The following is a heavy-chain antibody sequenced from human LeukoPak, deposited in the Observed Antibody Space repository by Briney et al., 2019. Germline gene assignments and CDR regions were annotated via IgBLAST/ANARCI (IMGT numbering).Heavy chain of an antibody. CDR3: ASSGTRGWSKGDY. Sequence: SETLSLTCAVYGGSFSGYYWSWIRQPPGKGLEWIGEINHSGSTNYNPSLKSRVTISVGTSKNQFSLKLSSVTAADTAVYYCASSGTRGWSKGDYWGQGTLVTVSS. CDR1: GGSFSGYY. V-gene: IGHV4-34*01. D-gene: IGHD6-19*01. CDR2: INHSGST. J-gene: IGHJ4*02.